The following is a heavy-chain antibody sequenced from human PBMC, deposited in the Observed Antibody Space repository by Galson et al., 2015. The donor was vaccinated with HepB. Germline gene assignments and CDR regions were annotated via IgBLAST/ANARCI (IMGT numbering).Heavy chain of an antibody. CDR2: IYNSGNT. D-gene: IGHD6-13*01. Sequence: LVTPTQTLSLTCTVSGDSIRGYYWSWIRQPPGKGLEWIGYIYNSGNTNYNPSLKSRLTMSVDTSENQFSLKLNSVTAADTAVYYCARGYRGKAAGFFDYWGQGTLVTVSS. V-gene: IGHV4-59*01. CDR1: GDSIRGYY. J-gene: IGHJ4*02. CDR3: ARGYRGKAAGFFDY.